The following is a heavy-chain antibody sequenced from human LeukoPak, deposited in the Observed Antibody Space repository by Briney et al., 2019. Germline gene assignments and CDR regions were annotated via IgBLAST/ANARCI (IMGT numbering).Heavy chain of an antibody. CDR1: GFIFSSYS. V-gene: IGHV3-21*01. CDR2: VSSSSVYI. CDR3: VIPRGGSHLDSDWGLAS. D-gene: IGHD1-26*01. J-gene: IGHJ5*01. Sequence: GGSLRLSCAASGFIFSSYSMNWVRQAPGKGLEWVSSVSSSSVYINYADSVKGRFTVSRDNAKNSLYLQMNSLRAEDTAVYYCVIPRGGSHLDSDWGLASWGQGTLVTVAS.